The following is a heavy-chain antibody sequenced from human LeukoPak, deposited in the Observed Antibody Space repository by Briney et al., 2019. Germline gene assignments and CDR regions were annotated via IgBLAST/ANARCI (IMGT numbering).Heavy chain of an antibody. J-gene: IGHJ6*02. CDR3: ARPHAAAGTYYYYGMDV. CDR2: INPNSGCT. CDR1: GYTFTGYY. D-gene: IGHD6-13*01. Sequence: GASVKVSCKASGYTFTGYYMHWVLQAPGQGLEWMGWINPNSGCTNYAQKFQGGVTMTRDTSISTAYMELSRLRSDDTAVYYCARPHAAAGTYYYYGMDVWGQGTTVTVSS. V-gene: IGHV1-2*02.